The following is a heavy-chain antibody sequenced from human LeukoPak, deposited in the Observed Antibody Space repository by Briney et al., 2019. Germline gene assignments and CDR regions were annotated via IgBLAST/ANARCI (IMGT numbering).Heavy chain of an antibody. Sequence: GGSLRLSCAASGFTFSSYGMHWVRQAPGKGLEWVAFIRYDGSNKYYADSVKGRFTISRDNSKNTLYLQMNSLRAEDTAVYYCAKDGLVPAAPGWFGPWGQGTLVTVSS. J-gene: IGHJ5*02. D-gene: IGHD2-2*01. CDR2: IRYDGSNK. V-gene: IGHV3-30*02. CDR1: GFTFSSYG. CDR3: AKDGLVPAAPGWFGP.